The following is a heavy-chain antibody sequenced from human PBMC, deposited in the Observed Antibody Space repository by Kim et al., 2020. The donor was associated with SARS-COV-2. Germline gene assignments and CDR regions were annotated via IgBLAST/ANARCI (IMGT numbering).Heavy chain of an antibody. Sequence: GGSLRLSCAASGFTFDDYAMHWVRQAPGKGLEWVSGISWNSGSIGYADSVKGRFTISRDNAKNSLYLQMNSLRAEDTALYYCAKDTGPYYYDSSGSNWGQGTLVTVSS. V-gene: IGHV3-9*01. J-gene: IGHJ4*02. D-gene: IGHD3-22*01. CDR2: ISWNSGSI. CDR1: GFTFDDYA. CDR3: AKDTGPYYYDSSGSN.